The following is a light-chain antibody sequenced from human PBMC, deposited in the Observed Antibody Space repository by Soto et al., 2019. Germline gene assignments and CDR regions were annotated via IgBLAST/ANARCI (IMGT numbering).Light chain of an antibody. CDR2: SNN. CDR1: SSIIGSNT. V-gene: IGLV1-44*01. Sequence: QAVVTQPPSASGTPGQRVTISCSGSSSIIGSNTVNWYQQLPGTAPKLLIYSNNQRPSGVPDRFSGSKSGTSASLAISGLQSEDEADYYCAAWDDSLNGRWVFGGGTKVTVL. CDR3: AAWDDSLNGRWV. J-gene: IGLJ3*02.